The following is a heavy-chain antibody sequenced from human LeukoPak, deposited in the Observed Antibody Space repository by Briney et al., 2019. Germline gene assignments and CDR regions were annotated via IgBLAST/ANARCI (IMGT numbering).Heavy chain of an antibody. Sequence: GASVKVSWKASGYTFTSYDINWVRQATGQGLEWMGWMNPNSGNTGYAQKFQGRVTMTRNTSISTAYMELSSLTSEDTAVFYCARYGFSTVWQGGWHAFDIWGQGTVVTVSS. D-gene: IGHD6-13*01. CDR1: GYTFTSYD. CDR3: ARYGFSTVWQGGWHAFDI. J-gene: IGHJ3*02. CDR2: MNPNSGNT. V-gene: IGHV1-8*01.